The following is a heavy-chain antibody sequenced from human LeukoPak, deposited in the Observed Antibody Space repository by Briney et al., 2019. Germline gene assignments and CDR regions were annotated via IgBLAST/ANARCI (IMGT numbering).Heavy chain of an antibody. CDR1: GFTFSSQE. J-gene: IGHJ4*02. D-gene: IGHD1-26*01. V-gene: IGHV3-7*05. CDR3: ARDKMVGATNFDY. Sequence: GGSLRLSCAACGFTFSSQEMHWAPQAPGKGLEWVADIKQDGSEKYYVDSVRGRFTISRDNAKNSLYLQMNSLRAEDTAVYYCARDKMVGATNFDYWGQGTLVTVSS. CDR2: IKQDGSEK.